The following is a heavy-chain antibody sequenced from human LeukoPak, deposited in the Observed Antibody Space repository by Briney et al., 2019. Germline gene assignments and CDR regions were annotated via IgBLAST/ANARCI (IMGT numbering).Heavy chain of an antibody. CDR1: GFTFSHYG. Sequence: PGGSLRLSCAASGFTFSHYGMHWVRQAPGKGLEWLAGLQYDGNKKYYADSVKGRFTISRDNSKNTLYLQMDSLRVEDTAVYYCARDADESGTNWYFDLWGRGTLVSVSS. CDR3: ARDADESGTNWYFDL. D-gene: IGHD1-26*01. V-gene: IGHV3-33*05. CDR2: LQYDGNKK. J-gene: IGHJ2*01.